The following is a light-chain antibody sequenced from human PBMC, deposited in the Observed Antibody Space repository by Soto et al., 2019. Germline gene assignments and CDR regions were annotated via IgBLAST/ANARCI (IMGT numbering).Light chain of an antibody. J-gene: IGKJ1*01. V-gene: IGKV3-20*01. Sequence: EKVMTQSPATLSVSPGERATLSCSASQTVGRSYLAWYQQKPGQAPRLLIFGTSTRATGIPDRFSGGGSGTDFTLTISRLDPEDYAVYFCQQYGSSPPWTFGQGTKVDI. CDR3: QQYGSSPPWT. CDR1: QTVGRSY. CDR2: GTS.